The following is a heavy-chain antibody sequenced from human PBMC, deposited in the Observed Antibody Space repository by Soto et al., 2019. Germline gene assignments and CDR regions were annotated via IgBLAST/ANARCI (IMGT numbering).Heavy chain of an antibody. D-gene: IGHD3-10*01. CDR3: ASAVLLWFGESTDFDY. CDR2: ISSSSSYI. Sequence: EVQLVESGGGLVKPGGSLRLYCAASGFTFSSYSMNWVRQAPGKGLEWVSSISSSSSYIYYADSVKGRFTISRDNAKNSLYLQMNSLRAEDTAVYYCASAVLLWFGESTDFDYWGQGTLVTVSS. J-gene: IGHJ4*02. V-gene: IGHV3-21*01. CDR1: GFTFSSYS.